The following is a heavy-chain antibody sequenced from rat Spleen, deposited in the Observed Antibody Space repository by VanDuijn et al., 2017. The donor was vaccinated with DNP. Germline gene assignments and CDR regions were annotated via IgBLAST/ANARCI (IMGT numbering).Heavy chain of an antibody. D-gene: IGHD1-7*01. CDR2: ISPSGGST. Sequence: EVQVVESGGGLVQPGRSLKVSCAASGFTFSNYGMHWIRQAPTKGLEWVASISPSGGSTYYRDSVKGRFTISRDNAKSTLYLQMDSLRSEDTATYYCATHDYASWGWGQGVMVTVSS. J-gene: IGHJ2*01. CDR1: GFTFSNYG. V-gene: IGHV5-19*01. CDR3: ATHDYASWG.